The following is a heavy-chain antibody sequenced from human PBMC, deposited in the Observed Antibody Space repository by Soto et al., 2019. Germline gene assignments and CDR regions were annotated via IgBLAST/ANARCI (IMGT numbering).Heavy chain of an antibody. J-gene: IGHJ3*01. CDR1: GYTFTSYY. V-gene: IGHV1-46*01. Sequence: QVQLVQSGAEVKKPGASVRVSCKASGYTFTSYYIHWVRQAPGHGPEWMGMISPSSGGTDYAQKFQGRGPTTRDTSTSTVYMELSSLRSEDTAVYYCTRSIITTAGTDAFDLWGQGTLVTVSS. CDR3: TRSIITTAGTDAFDL. CDR2: ISPSSGGT. D-gene: IGHD6-13*01.